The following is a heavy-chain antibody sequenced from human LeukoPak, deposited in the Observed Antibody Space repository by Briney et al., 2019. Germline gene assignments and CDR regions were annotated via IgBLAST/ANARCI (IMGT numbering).Heavy chain of an antibody. V-gene: IGHV3-30*18. CDR3: AKDLTLYSSSSGMDV. J-gene: IGHJ6*02. CDR2: ISYDGSNK. CDR1: GFTFSSYG. D-gene: IGHD6-13*01. Sequence: PGGSLRLSCAASGFTFSSYGMHWVRQAPGKGLEWVAVISYDGSNKYYADSVKGRFTISRDNSKNTLYLQMNSLRAEDTAVYYCAKDLTLYSSSSGMDVWGQGTTVTVSS.